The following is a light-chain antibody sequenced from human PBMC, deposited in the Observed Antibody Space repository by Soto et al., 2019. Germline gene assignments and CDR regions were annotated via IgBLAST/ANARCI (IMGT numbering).Light chain of an antibody. CDR3: QQART. Sequence: EIVLTQSPATLSLSPGERATLSCRASQSVSSYLAWYQQKPGQAPRLLIYDASNRATGIPARFSGSGSGTDFTRTISSLEPEDYAVYYCQQARTFGPGTKVDIK. CDR1: QSVSSY. CDR2: DAS. V-gene: IGKV3-11*01. J-gene: IGKJ3*01.